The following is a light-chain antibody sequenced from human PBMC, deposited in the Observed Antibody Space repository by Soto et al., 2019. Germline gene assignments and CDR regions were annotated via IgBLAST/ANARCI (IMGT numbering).Light chain of an antibody. CDR3: CSYAGSYTHYV. J-gene: IGLJ1*01. CDR2: DVS. V-gene: IGLV2-11*01. Sequence: QSVLTQPRSVSGSPGQSVTISCTGTSRDVGGYNYVSWYQQHPGKAPKLMIYDVSKRPSGVPDRFSGSKSGNTSSLTISGLQAEDEADYSCCSYAGSYTHYVFGTGIKLTVL. CDR1: SRDVGGYNY.